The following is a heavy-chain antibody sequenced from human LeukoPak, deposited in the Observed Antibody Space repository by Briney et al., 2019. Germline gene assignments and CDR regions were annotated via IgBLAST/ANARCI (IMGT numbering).Heavy chain of an antibody. CDR3: AISRVVGATIWFDP. J-gene: IGHJ5*02. CDR2: IYYSGST. CDR1: GGSINSYY. V-gene: IGHV4-59*01. D-gene: IGHD1-26*01. Sequence: PSETLSLACTVSGGSINSYYWSWIRQPPGKGLEWIGYIYYSGSTNYNPSLKSRVTISVDTSKNQFSLKLSSVTAADTAVYYCAISRVVGATIWFDPWGQGTLVTVSS.